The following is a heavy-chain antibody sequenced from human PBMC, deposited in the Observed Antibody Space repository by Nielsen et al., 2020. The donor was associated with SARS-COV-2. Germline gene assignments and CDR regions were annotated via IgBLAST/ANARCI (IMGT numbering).Heavy chain of an antibody. V-gene: IGHV3-23*01. CDR1: GFTFSSYA. CDR3: ARDSFYSRVVRYFDL. D-gene: IGHD2-15*01. Sequence: GGSLRLSCAASGFTFSSYAMSWVRQAPGKGLEWVSAISGSGGSTYYADSVKGRFTISRDNSKNTLYLQMNSLRAEDTAVYYCARDSFYSRVVRYFDLWGRGTLVTVSS. J-gene: IGHJ2*01. CDR2: ISGSGGST.